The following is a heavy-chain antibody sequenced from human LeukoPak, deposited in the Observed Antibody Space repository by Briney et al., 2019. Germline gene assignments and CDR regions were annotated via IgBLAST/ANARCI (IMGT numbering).Heavy chain of an antibody. J-gene: IGHJ4*02. D-gene: IGHD3-22*01. CDR1: GFTFSDYY. Sequence: VGSLRLSCAASGFTFSDYYMSWIRQAPGKGLEWVSYISSSGSTIYYADSVKGRFTISRDNAKNSLYLQMNSLRAEDTAVYYCARARNYYDSSGYLDYWGQGTLVTVSS. CDR2: ISSSGSTI. CDR3: ARARNYYDSSGYLDY. V-gene: IGHV3-11*04.